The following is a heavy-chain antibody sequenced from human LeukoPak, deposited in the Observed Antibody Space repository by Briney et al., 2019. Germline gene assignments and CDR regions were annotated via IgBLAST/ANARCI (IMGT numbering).Heavy chain of an antibody. CDR2: ISSSRYI. CDR3: ARDPGVATIGDAFDI. J-gene: IGHJ3*02. CDR1: GFTFSSYS. V-gene: IGHV3-21*01. D-gene: IGHD5-12*01. Sequence: GGSLRLSCAASGFTFSSYSMNWVRQAPGKGLEWVSSISSSRYIYYADSVTGRFIISRDNAKNSLFLQMNSLRAEDTAVYYCARDPGVATIGDAFDIWGQGTMVTVSS.